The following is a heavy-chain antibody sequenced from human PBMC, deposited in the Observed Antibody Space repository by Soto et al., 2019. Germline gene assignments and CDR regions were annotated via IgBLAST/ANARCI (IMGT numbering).Heavy chain of an antibody. J-gene: IGHJ6*02. CDR2: IHHSGTT. CDR3: ARSTKFRGGDHGVDV. V-gene: IGHV4-31*03. D-gene: IGHD3-10*01. Sequence: QVQVQESGPGLVKPSQTLSLTCTVSGGYMRNDVYYWNWIRHHPGKALEWIGSIHHSGTTYYNPSLKSRLSISVDTSENQFSLRLNSVTAADASVYYCARSTKFRGGDHGVDVWGQGTTVTVSS. CDR1: GGYMRNDVYY.